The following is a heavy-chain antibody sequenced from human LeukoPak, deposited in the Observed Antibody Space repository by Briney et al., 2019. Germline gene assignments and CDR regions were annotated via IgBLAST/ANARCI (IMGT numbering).Heavy chain of an antibody. D-gene: IGHD6-19*01. CDR1: GFTFSSYA. V-gene: IGHV3-30*04. CDR2: ISYDGSNK. Sequence: PGRSLRLSCAASGFTFSSYAMHWVRQAPGKGLEWVAVISYDGSNKYYADSVKGRFTISRDNSKNTLYLQMSSLRAEDTAVYYCARDYIAVAGTPDYWGQGTLVTVSS. CDR3: ARDYIAVAGTPDY. J-gene: IGHJ4*02.